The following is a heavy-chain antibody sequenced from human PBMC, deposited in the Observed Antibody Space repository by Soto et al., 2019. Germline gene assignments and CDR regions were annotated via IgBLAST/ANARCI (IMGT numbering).Heavy chain of an antibody. V-gene: IGHV4-39*07. CDR2: IYHSGST. J-gene: IGHJ6*02. CDR1: GGSISSSSYY. Sequence: SETLSLTCTVSGGSISSSSYYWGWIRQPPGKGLEWIGSIYHSGSTNYNPSLKSRVTISVDTSKNQFSLKLSSVTAADTAVYYCARGIGRYFVYGMDVWGQGTTVTVSS. D-gene: IGHD3-9*01. CDR3: ARGIGRYFVYGMDV.